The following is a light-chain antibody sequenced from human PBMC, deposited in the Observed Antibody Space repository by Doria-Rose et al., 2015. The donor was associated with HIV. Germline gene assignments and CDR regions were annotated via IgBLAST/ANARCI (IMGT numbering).Light chain of an antibody. CDR1: SSDVGSYNL. V-gene: IGLV2-23*01. CDR2: EGG. J-gene: IGLJ3*02. CDR3: CSYAGTTTSVV. Sequence: PGQSISISCTGTSSDVGSYNLVSWYQQHPGKAPKLMIYEGGKRPSGVSDRFSGSKSGNTASLTISGLQAEDEADYYCCSYAGTTTSVVFGGGTKLTVL.